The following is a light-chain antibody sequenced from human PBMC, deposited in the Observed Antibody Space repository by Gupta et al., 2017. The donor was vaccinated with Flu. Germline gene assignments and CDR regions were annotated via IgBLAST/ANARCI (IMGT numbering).Light chain of an antibody. CDR2: SSN. J-gene: IGLJ2*01. CDR3: AVWDDSRTGVI. V-gene: IGLV1-44*01. Sequence: SVLTQSPSASGTPGQRVTISCSGSSSNIGINIVNWYQQLPGTAPKLLIYSSNQRPSGVPDRFSGSKSGTSASLAISGLQAEDEANYYCAVWDDSRTGVIFGGGTKLTVL. CDR1: SSNIGINI.